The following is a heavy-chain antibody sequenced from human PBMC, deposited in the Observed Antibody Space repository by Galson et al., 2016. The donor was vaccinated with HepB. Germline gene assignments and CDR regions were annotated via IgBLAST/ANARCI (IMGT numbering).Heavy chain of an antibody. Sequence: SLRLSCAASGFPFSSYAMSWVRQAPGKGLARVSTISGAGTASYAYSVKGRFTISRDNSKNTLDLQMDSLRVEDTALYFCFRVPRYDADYSSGVGDCWGQGTLLTVSS. CDR1: GFPFSSYA. CDR3: FRVPRYDADYSSGVGDC. CDR2: ISGAGTA. J-gene: IGHJ4*02. V-gene: IGHV3-23*01. D-gene: IGHD4/OR15-4a*01.